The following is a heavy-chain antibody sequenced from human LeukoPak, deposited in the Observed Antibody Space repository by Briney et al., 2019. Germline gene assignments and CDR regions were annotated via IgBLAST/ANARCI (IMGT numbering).Heavy chain of an antibody. D-gene: IGHD3-22*01. J-gene: IGHJ4*02. Sequence: GGSLRLSCAVSGITLSNYGMSWVRQAPGKGLEWVAGISDSGGSTNYADSVKGRLTISRDNPKNTLYLQMNSLRAEDTAVYFCAKRGVVIRVILVGFHKEAYYFDSWGQGALVTVSS. CDR1: GITLSNYG. CDR2: ISDSGGST. V-gene: IGHV3-23*01. CDR3: AKRGVVIRVILVGFHKEAYYFDS.